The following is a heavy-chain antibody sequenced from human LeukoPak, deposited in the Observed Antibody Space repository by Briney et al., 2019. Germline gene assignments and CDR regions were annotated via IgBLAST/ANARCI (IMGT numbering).Heavy chain of an antibody. Sequence: SETLFLTCAVYGGSFSGYYWSWIRRHPGKGLEWIGYIYYSGSTYYNPSLKSRVTISVDASKNQFSLKLSSVTAADTAVYYCARAADLDCGGYCPFDYWGQGTLVIVSS. J-gene: IGHJ4*02. CDR3: ARAADLDCGGYCPFDY. CDR1: GGSFSGYY. V-gene: IGHV4-31*11. CDR2: IYYSGST. D-gene: IGHD2-21*02.